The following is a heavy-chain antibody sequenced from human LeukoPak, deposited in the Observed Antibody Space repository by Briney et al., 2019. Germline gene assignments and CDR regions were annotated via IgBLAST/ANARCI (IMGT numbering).Heavy chain of an antibody. J-gene: IGHJ6*03. CDR1: GFTFSSYA. D-gene: IGHD6-6*01. CDR2: ISGSGGST. CDR3: AKSSIAALDYYYYYMDV. Sequence: GGSLRLSCAASGFTFSSYAMSWVRQAPGKGLEWVSAISGSGGSTYYADSVKGRFTISRDNSKNTLYLQMNSLRAEDTAVYYCAKSSIAALDYYYYYMDVWGKGTTVTVSS. V-gene: IGHV3-23*01.